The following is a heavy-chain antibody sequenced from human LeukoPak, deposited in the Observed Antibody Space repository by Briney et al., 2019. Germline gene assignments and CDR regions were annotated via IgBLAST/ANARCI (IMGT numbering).Heavy chain of an antibody. CDR2: TNPNSGGT. D-gene: IGHD4-17*01. V-gene: IGHV1-2*02. CDR1: GYIFTGYY. Sequence: ASVKVSCKASGYIFTGYYMHWVRQAPGQGLEWMGWTNPNSGGTNYAQKFQGRVTMTRDTSISTAYMELSRLRSDDTAVYYCARAPADYGDYGHYFDYWGQGTLVTVSS. CDR3: ARAPADYGDYGHYFDY. J-gene: IGHJ4*02.